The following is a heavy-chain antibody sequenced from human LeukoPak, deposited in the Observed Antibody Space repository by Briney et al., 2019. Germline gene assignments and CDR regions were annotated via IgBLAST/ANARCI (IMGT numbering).Heavy chain of an antibody. V-gene: IGHV3-30*02. Sequence: PGGSLRLSCAASGFTFSSYGMHWVRQAPGKGLEWVAFIRYDGSDKYYADSVKGRFTVSRDNSKNTLYLQMNSLRAEDTTVYYCAKASGQAGYCSSTSCHHTFDYWGQGTLVTVSS. CDR3: AKASGQAGYCSSTSCHHTFDY. D-gene: IGHD2-2*01. CDR2: IRYDGSDK. J-gene: IGHJ4*02. CDR1: GFTFSSYG.